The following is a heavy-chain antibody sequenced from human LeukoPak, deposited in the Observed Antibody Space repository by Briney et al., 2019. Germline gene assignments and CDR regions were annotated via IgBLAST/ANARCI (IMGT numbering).Heavy chain of an antibody. CDR3: ARGRQNARSWWDSSGYKTTESFDY. V-gene: IGHV4-34*01. D-gene: IGHD3-22*01. Sequence: SETLSLTCAVYGGSFSGYYWSWIRQPPGKGLEWIGEINHSGSTNYNPSLKSRVTISVATSKNQFSLKLSSVTAADTAVYYCARGRQNARSWWDSSGYKTTESFDYWGQGTLVTVSS. CDR1: GGSFSGYY. CDR2: INHSGST. J-gene: IGHJ4*02.